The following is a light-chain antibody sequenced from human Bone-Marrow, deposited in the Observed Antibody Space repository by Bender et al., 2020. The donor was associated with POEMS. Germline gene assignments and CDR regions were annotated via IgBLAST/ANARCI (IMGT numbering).Light chain of an antibody. V-gene: IGLV2-14*01. Sequence: QSALTQPASVSGSPGQSITISCTGTSSDVGAYNYVSWYQQRPGKAPKLMIYDVTTRPSGVSNRLSGSKSGITASLTISGLQAEDEADYYCCSYGGSFTVVFGGGTKLTVL. CDR1: SSDVGAYNY. J-gene: IGLJ2*01. CDR2: DVT. CDR3: CSYGGSFTVV.